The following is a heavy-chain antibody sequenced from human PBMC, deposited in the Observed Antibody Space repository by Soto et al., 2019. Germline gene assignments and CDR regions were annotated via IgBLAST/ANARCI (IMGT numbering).Heavy chain of an antibody. Sequence: GGSLRLSCRASGFTFSSYWLHWVRQAPGKGLEWVSRINGDRSSASYADSVKDRFTISRDNAKNSLYLQMNSLRAEDTAVYYCARDLDSGWYVPAFAYWGQGTLVTVSS. CDR1: GFTFSSYW. V-gene: IGHV3-74*01. D-gene: IGHD6-19*01. CDR2: INGDRSSA. CDR3: ARDLDSGWYVPAFAY. J-gene: IGHJ4*02.